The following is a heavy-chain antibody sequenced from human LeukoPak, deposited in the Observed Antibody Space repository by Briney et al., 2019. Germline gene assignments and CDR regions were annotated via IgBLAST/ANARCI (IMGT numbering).Heavy chain of an antibody. CDR1: GGSFSGYY. CDR3: ARARGAEAIDS. Sequence: SETLSLTCAVYGGSFSGYYWTWIRQPPGKGLEWIGEINHSGNTNYNPSLKSRVTLLVDTSKNQFSLKVSSVTAADTAVYYCARARGAEAIDSWGQGTLVTVSS. D-gene: IGHD6-25*01. CDR2: INHSGNT. J-gene: IGHJ4*02. V-gene: IGHV4-34*01.